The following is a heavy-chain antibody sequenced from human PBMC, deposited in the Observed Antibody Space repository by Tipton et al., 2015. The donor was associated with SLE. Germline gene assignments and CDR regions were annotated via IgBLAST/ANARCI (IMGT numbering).Heavy chain of an antibody. CDR2: IRSDGTDK. Sequence: SLRLSCAASGFTFTSYGMHWVRQAPGKGLEWVAFIRSDGTDKYYADSVKGRFTISRDNSQKTVYLQMNSLRAEDTAVYFCAKDHSSSPHYMDVWGKGTTVTVSS. V-gene: IGHV3-30*02. CDR1: GFTFTSYG. D-gene: IGHD6-13*01. J-gene: IGHJ6*03. CDR3: AKDHSSSPHYMDV.